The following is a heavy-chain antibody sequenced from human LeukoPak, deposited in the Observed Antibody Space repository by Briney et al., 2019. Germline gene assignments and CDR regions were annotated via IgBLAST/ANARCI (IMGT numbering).Heavy chain of an antibody. CDR2: IWSDGSDK. CDR1: GFTFSNYG. D-gene: IGHD6-19*01. Sequence: GGSLRLSCAASGFTFSNYGMHWARQAPGKGLEWVAFIWSDGSDKYYADSVKGRFTISRDNAKNSLYLQMNSLRAEDTAVYYCARRGEWLVNYYYYGMDVWGQGTTVTVSS. V-gene: IGHV3-33*01. J-gene: IGHJ6*02. CDR3: ARRGEWLVNYYYYGMDV.